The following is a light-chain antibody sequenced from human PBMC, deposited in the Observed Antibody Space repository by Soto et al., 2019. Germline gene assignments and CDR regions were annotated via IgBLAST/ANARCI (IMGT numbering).Light chain of an antibody. V-gene: IGKV2-30*01. J-gene: IGKJ1*01. CDR3: MQSTPWPPT. CDR1: QSLVYSDGNAY. CDR2: RAS. Sequence: DVVMTQSPLSLPVTLGQSASISCRSSQSLVYSDGNAYLNWFHQRPGQSPRRLIYRASNRDSGVPDRFSGSGSGTDFTLTISRVEDEDVGVYYCMQSTPWPPTFGRGPKVEIK.